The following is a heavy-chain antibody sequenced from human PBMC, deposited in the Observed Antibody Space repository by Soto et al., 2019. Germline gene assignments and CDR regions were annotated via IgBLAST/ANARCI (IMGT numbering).Heavy chain of an antibody. CDR3: ARVPEMEWVPPSGWFDP. Sequence: ASVKVSCKASGYTFTNFGVTWVRRAPGQGLEWMGWISAYTDTPNYAQKFQGRVTISVDTSKNQFSLKLSSVTAADTAVYYCARVPEMEWVPPSGWFDPWGQGTLVTVSS. CDR1: GYTFTNFG. D-gene: IGHD3-3*01. J-gene: IGHJ5*02. V-gene: IGHV1-18*01. CDR2: ISAYTDTP.